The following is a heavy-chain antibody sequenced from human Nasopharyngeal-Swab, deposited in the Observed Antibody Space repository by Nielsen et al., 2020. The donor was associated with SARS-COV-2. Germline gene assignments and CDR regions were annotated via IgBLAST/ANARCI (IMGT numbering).Heavy chain of an antibody. CDR2: INAGTGNT. J-gene: IGHJ6*02. CDR1: GYTFTSYA. V-gene: IGHV1-3*01. D-gene: IGHD3-22*01. Sequence: ASVKVSCKASGYTFTSYAMNWVRQAPGQRLEWMGWINAGTGNTKYSQKFQGRVTITRDTSASTAYMELSSLRSEDTAVYYCAISSGYYMALYYYYGMDGWGQGTTVTVSS. CDR3: AISSGYYMALYYYYGMDG.